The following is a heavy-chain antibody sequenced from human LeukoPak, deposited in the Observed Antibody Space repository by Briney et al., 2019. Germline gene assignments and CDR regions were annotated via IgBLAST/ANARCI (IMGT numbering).Heavy chain of an antibody. CDR1: GFTFSDYY. CDR3: ALELGYGPFDI. V-gene: IGHV3-11*04. CDR2: ISSSGSTI. D-gene: IGHD5-18*01. Sequence: GSLRLSCAASGFTFSDYYMSWIRQAPGKGLEWVSYISSSGSTIYYADSVRGRFTISRDNAKNSLYLQMNSLRAEDTAVYYCALELGYGPFDIWGQGTMVTVSS. J-gene: IGHJ3*02.